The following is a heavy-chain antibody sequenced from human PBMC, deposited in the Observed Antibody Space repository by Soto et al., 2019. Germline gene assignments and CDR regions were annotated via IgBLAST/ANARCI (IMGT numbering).Heavy chain of an antibody. Sequence: QVQLVQSGAEVKKPGASVKVSCKASGYTFTSYAMHWVRQAPGQRLEWMGWINAGNGNTKYSQKFQGRVTITRHTSASTAYMELSSLRSEDTAVYSCARVRALIADYDSSGYWGQGTLVTVSS. V-gene: IGHV1-3*01. CDR3: ARVRALIADYDSSGY. CDR1: GYTFTSYA. D-gene: IGHD3-22*01. CDR2: INAGNGNT. J-gene: IGHJ4*02.